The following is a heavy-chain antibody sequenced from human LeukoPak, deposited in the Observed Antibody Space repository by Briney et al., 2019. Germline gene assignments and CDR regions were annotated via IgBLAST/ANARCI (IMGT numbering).Heavy chain of an antibody. J-gene: IGHJ4*02. Sequence: PGGSLRLSCAASGXTFSSYSMNWVRQAPGKGLEWVSYTSSSSNTIYYADSVKGRFTISRDNAKNSLFLQMNSLRDEDTSVYYCARAVTVVTRGGLVFDYWGQGILVTVSS. V-gene: IGHV3-48*02. CDR2: TSSSSNTI. CDR3: ARAVTVVTRGGLVFDY. D-gene: IGHD2-21*02. CDR1: GXTFSSYS.